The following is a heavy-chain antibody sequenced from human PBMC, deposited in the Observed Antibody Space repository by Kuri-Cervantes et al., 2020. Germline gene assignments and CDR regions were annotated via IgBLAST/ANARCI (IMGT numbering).Heavy chain of an antibody. D-gene: IGHD3-10*01. CDR2: ISYDGSNK. CDR3: ARDLGRGYGMDV. Sequence: GGSLRLSCAASGFTFSSYAMHWVRQAPGKGLGWVAVISYDGSNKYYADSVKGRFTISRDNSKNTLYLQMNSLSAEDTAVYYCARDLGRGYGMDVWGQGTTVTVSS. CDR1: GFTFSSYA. V-gene: IGHV3-30-3*01. J-gene: IGHJ6*02.